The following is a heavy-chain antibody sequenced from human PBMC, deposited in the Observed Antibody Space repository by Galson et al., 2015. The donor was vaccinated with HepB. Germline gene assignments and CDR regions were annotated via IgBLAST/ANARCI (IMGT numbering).Heavy chain of an antibody. V-gene: IGHV1-2*02. Sequence: SVKVSCKASGYTFTGYYMHWVRQAPGQGLEWMGWINPNSGGTKYVQKFQGRVTMTRDTSISTAYMELSRLRYDDTAVYYCARDGSSSWPDGYFDLWGRGTQVTVSS. CDR3: ARDGSSSWPDGYFDL. CDR1: GYTFTGYY. D-gene: IGHD6-13*01. J-gene: IGHJ2*01. CDR2: INPNSGGT.